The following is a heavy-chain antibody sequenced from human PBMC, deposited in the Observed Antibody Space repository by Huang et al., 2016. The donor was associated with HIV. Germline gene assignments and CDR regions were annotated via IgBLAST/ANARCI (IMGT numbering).Heavy chain of an antibody. CDR3: AGPHSGLFEY. CDR1: GGSFRGYY. J-gene: IGHJ4*02. Sequence: QVQLQQWGAGLLKPSETLSLTCAVHGGSFRGYYWSWIRQPPGKGVEWMGEITHSGSTNYNPSLKRRVTISVDTSKNQFSLKLSSVTAADTAVYYCAGPHSGLFEYWGQGTRVTVSS. V-gene: IGHV4-34*01. CDR2: ITHSGST. D-gene: IGHD6-19*01.